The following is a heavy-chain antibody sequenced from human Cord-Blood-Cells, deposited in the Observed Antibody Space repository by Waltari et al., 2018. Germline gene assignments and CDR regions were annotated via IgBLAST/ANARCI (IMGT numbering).Heavy chain of an antibody. CDR3: AKALLTTAFDI. CDR1: GFTFDDYA. V-gene: IGHV3-9*01. Sequence: EVQLVESGGGLVQPGRSLRLSCAASGFTFDDYAMHWVRQAPGKGLEGVSGISWNSGSIGYADSVKGRFTISRDNAKNSLYLQMNSLRAEDTALYYCAKALLTTAFDIWGQGTMVTVSS. J-gene: IGHJ3*02. D-gene: IGHD4-17*01. CDR2: ISWNSGSI.